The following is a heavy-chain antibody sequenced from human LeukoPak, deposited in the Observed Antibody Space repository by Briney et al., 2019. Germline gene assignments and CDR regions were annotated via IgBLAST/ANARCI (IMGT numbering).Heavy chain of an antibody. CDR1: GGSISSYY. D-gene: IGHD5-12*01. Sequence: SETLSLTCTVSGGSISSYYWSWIRQPPGKGLEWIGYTYTSGSTNYNPSLKSRVTMSVDTSKNQFSLKLSSVTAADTAVYYCARLKWIDAFDIWGQGTMVTVSS. J-gene: IGHJ3*02. CDR2: TYTSGST. CDR3: ARLKWIDAFDI. V-gene: IGHV4-4*09.